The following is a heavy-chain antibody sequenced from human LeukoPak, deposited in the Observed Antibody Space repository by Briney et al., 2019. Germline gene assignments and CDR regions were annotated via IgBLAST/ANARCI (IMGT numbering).Heavy chain of an antibody. J-gene: IGHJ6*02. CDR1: GGTFSSYA. CDR2: TIPIFGTA. D-gene: IGHD2-8*01. V-gene: IGHV1-69*05. Sequence: RASVKVSCKASGGTFSSYAISWVRQAPGQGLEWMGGTIPIFGTANYAQKFQGRVTITRDTSASTAYMELSSLRSEDTAVYYCARDYDCTNGVCPDYYYYGMDVWGQGTTVTVSS. CDR3: ARDYDCTNGVCPDYYYYGMDV.